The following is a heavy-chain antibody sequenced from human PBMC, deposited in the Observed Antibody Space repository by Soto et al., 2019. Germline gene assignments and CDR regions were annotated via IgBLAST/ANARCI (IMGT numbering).Heavy chain of an antibody. V-gene: IGHV1-69*19. D-gene: IGHD4-17*01. CDR2: IIPMFGTT. CDR3: AREIGYGDFSASLLD. J-gene: IGHJ4*02. Sequence: QVQLVQSGAEVKKPGSSVKVSCKASGGTVSKFLINWVRQAPGQGLEWMGGIIPMFGTTNYARRFRGRVTITADESTSTASMELSSLKSDDTAVYYCAREIGYGDFSASLLDWGQGTLVTVSS. CDR1: GGTVSKFL.